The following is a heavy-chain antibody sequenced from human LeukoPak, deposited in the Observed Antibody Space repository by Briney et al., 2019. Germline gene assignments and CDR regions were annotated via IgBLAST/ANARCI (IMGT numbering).Heavy chain of an antibody. CDR1: GGSIRGNSYY. Sequence: SETLSLTCTISGGSIRGNSYYWGWIRQPPGKGLEWIGSIYYSGSTYYSPSLKSRVTISVDSSKNQFSLKLSSVTAADTAVYHCARQEGVSYFSSGSYFDSWGQGALVTVSS. D-gene: IGHD3-10*01. CDR2: IYYSGST. J-gene: IGHJ4*02. V-gene: IGHV4-39*01. CDR3: ARQEGVSYFSSGSYFDS.